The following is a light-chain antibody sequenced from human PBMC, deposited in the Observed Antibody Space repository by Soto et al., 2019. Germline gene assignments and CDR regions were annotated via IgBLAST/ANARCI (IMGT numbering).Light chain of an antibody. Sequence: ERVMTQSPATLSVSPGERVTLSCRAGQNINYNLAWYQQKTGQAPRLLVYGASTRATGIPARFSGSGSGTDFTLTISSLQSEDFAVYYCHQYNDWPPTFGQGTKLEIK. J-gene: IGKJ2*01. CDR2: GAS. CDR3: HQYNDWPPT. V-gene: IGKV3-15*01. CDR1: QNINYN.